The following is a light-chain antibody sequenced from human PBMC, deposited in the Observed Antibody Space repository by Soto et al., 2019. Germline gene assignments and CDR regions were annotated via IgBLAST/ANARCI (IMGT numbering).Light chain of an antibody. CDR2: RAS. Sequence: EIVLTQSPATLSVSPGERATLSCRDSQSVSSNLAWYQQKPGQTPRLLIYRASTRATGIPARFSGSGSGTEFTLTISSLQSEDFAVYYCQQYNNWPRTFGQGTKVDIK. V-gene: IGKV3-15*01. CDR1: QSVSSN. CDR3: QQYNNWPRT. J-gene: IGKJ1*01.